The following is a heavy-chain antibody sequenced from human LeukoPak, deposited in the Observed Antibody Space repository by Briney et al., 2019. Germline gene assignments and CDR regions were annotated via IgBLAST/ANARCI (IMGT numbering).Heavy chain of an antibody. CDR2: IFYTGNT. V-gene: IGHV4-59*08. D-gene: IGHD2-15*01. CDR1: GGSISGYH. CDR3: ARKTYCSGGRCYGENWFDP. J-gene: IGHJ5*02. Sequence: SETLFLTCTVTGGSISGYHWNWIRQSPGKGLEWISNIFYTGNTDYNPSLKSRVTISINTSKNEISLILRSVTAADTAVYYCARKTYCSGGRCYGENWFDPWGQGILVTVSS.